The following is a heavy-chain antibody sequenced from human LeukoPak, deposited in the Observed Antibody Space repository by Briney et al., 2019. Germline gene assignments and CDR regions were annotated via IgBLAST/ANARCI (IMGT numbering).Heavy chain of an antibody. CDR3: TRVEDIVVVPAAIRENAFDI. CDR2: IRSKAYGGTT. J-gene: IGHJ3*02. Sequence: GGSLRLSCTASGFTFGDYAMSWVRQAPGKGLEWVGFIRSKAYGGTTEYAASVKGRFTISRDDSKSIAYLQMNSLKTEDTAVYYCTRVEDIVVVPAAIRENAFDIWGQGTMVTVSS. CDR1: GFTFGDYA. D-gene: IGHD2-2*02. V-gene: IGHV3-49*04.